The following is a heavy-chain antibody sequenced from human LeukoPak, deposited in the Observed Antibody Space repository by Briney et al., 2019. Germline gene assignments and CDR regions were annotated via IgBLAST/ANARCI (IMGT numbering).Heavy chain of an antibody. V-gene: IGHV5-51*01. Sequence: GESLKISCKGSGYSFTNYWIGWVRQMPGKGLEWMGIIYPGDSDTRYSPSFQGQVTISVDKSISTAYLQWSSLKASDTAMFHCARQAGSAYGYFDYWGQGSLVTVSS. CDR1: GYSFTNYW. D-gene: IGHD3-22*01. CDR2: IYPGDSDT. J-gene: IGHJ4*02. CDR3: ARQAGSAYGYFDY.